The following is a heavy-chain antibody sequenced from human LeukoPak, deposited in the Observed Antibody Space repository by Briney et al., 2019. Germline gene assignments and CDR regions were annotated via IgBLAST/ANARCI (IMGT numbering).Heavy chain of an antibody. V-gene: IGHV6-1*01. Sequence: SPTLSLTCAISGDSVSSNSAAWNWIRQSPSRGLEWLGRTYYRSKWYNDYAVSVKSRITINPDTSKNQFSLQLNSVTPEDTAVYYCARAHNMYSSGWYAFDYWGQGTLVTVSS. J-gene: IGHJ4*02. CDR1: GDSVSSNSAA. D-gene: IGHD6-19*01. CDR2: TYYRSKWYN. CDR3: ARAHNMYSSGWYAFDY.